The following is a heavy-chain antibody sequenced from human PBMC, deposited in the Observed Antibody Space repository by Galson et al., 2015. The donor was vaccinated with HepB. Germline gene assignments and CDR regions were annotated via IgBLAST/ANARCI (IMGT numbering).Heavy chain of an antibody. CDR2: ISNSGRTV. CDR1: GFTFSDYY. D-gene: IGHD1-26*01. V-gene: IGHV3-11*01. J-gene: IGHJ4*02. Sequence: SLRLSCAASGFTFSDYYMSWIRQAPGKGLEWISYISNSGRTVSYADPVKGRFTISRDNAKNSLYLQMNSLRAEDTAVYYCAREASTSTGSYPYLDYCGQGTLVTVSS. CDR3: AREASTSTGSYPYLDY.